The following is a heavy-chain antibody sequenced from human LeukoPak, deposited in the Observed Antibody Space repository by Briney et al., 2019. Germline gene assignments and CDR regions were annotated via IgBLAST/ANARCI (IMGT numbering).Heavy chain of an antibody. D-gene: IGHD2-2*01. CDR2: MNPNSGNT. CDR3: ARGAGSCSSTSCSLGY. J-gene: IGHJ4*02. Sequence: GASXKVSCKASGYTFTNYDINWVRQATGQGLEWMGWMNPNSGNTGYAQKFQGRATITRNTSISTAYMELSSLRSEDTAVYYCARGAGSCSSTSCSLGYWGQGTLVTVSS. CDR1: GYTFTNYD. V-gene: IGHV1-8*03.